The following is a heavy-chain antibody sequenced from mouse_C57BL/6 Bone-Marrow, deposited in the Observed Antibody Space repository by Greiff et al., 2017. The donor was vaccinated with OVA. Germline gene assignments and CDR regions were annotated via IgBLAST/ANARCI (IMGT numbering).Heavy chain of an antibody. Sequence: EVQRVESGGGLVQPKGSLKLSCAASGFTFNTYAMHWVRQAPGKGLEWVARIRSKSSNYATYYADSVKDRFTISRDDSQSMLYLQMNNLKTEDTAMCYCVRGRVRRDAMDYWGQGTSVTVSS. CDR1: GFTFNTYA. V-gene: IGHV10-3*01. CDR3: VRGRVRRDAMDY. CDR2: IRSKSSNYAT. J-gene: IGHJ4*01. D-gene: IGHD2-14*01.